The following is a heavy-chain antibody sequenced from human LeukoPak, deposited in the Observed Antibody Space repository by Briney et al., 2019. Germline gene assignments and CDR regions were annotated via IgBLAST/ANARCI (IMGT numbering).Heavy chain of an antibody. J-gene: IGHJ2*01. CDR2: NHNTGST. D-gene: IGHD2/OR15-2a*01. CDR1: GGSISTFH. Sequence: PSETLSLTCTVSGGSISTFHWSWIRQAPGRGLEWIAFNHNTGSTNYNPSLNSRVTILVDTSKNQFSLKLSSVTAADTAVYYCARAFRARYFDLWGRGTLVTVSS. CDR3: ARAFRARYFDL. V-gene: IGHV4-59*08.